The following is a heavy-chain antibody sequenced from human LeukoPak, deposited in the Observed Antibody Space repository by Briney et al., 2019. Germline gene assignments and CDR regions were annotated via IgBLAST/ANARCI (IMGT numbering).Heavy chain of an antibody. Sequence: SETLSLTCTVSGGSISSGGYYWSWIRQPPGKGLEWIGYIYHSGSTYYNPSLKSRVTISVDRSKNQFSLKLSSVTAADTAVYYCASGPQITGTGGGYFDYWGQGTLVTVSS. CDR3: ASGPQITGTGGGYFDY. CDR2: IYHSGST. CDR1: GGSISSGGYY. J-gene: IGHJ4*02. V-gene: IGHV4-30-2*01. D-gene: IGHD1-7*01.